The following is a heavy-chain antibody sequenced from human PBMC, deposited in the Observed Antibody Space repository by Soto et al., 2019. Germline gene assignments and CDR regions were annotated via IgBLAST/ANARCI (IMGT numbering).Heavy chain of an antibody. Sequence: GASVKVSCKVSGYTLPDLSMHWVRQAHGKGLEWMGGFDPEDGETIYAQKFQGRVTMTENTSISTAYMELSSLRSEDTAVYYCARVPFRGRCTNGVCYSGDLYYYYYYMDVWGKGTTVTVS. J-gene: IGHJ6*03. D-gene: IGHD2-8*01. CDR2: FDPEDGET. V-gene: IGHV1-24*01. CDR3: ARVPFRGRCTNGVCYSGDLYYYYYYMDV. CDR1: GYTLPDLS.